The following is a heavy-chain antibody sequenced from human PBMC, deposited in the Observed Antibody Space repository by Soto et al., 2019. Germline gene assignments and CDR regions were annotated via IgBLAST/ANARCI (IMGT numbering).Heavy chain of an antibody. D-gene: IGHD2-21*02. Sequence: PGESLKISCKGSGYSFTSYWIGWVRQMPGKGLEWMGIIYPGDSDTRYSPSFQGQVTISADKSISTAYLQWSSLKASDTAMYYCARFGGDGDYATFDLSGEDGVRAAYYYYYGMDVWGQGTTVTVSS. CDR2: IYPGDSDT. CDR3: ARFGGDGDYATFDLSGEDGVRAAYYYYYGMDV. V-gene: IGHV5-51*01. CDR1: GYSFTSYW. J-gene: IGHJ6*02.